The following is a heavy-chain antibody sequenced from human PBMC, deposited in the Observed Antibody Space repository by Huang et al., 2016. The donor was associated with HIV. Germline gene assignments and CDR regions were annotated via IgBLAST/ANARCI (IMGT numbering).Heavy chain of an antibody. V-gene: IGHV1-8*03. CDR2: MNTISGNT. CDR3: ARTPGYCSSINGYHRRWFDP. D-gene: IGHD2-2*01. J-gene: IGHJ5*02. Sequence: QVQLVQSGAEVKKPGASVNVSCTTSGFIFINYVINWVRQAAGQGLAWMGWMNTISGNTDDAQKFQVRLSITRTTSITAEYMELRGRGSDDTAVYYCARTPGYCSSINGYHRRWFDPWGQGTLVTVSS. CDR1: GFIFINYV.